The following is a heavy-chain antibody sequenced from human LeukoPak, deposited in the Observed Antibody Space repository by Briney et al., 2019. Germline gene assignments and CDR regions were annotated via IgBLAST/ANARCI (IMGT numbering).Heavy chain of an antibody. Sequence: ASVKVSCKASGNTFTGYYMHWVRQDLRQGLQWMGWINPNSGGTDYAQKFQGRVTMTRDTSIRTVYMELSSLRSDDTAVYYCARADSVPAGDYHYWYMDVWGKGTTVTVSS. J-gene: IGHJ6*03. CDR1: GNTFTGYY. CDR3: ARADSVPAGDYHYWYMDV. V-gene: IGHV1-2*02. CDR2: INPNSGGT. D-gene: IGHD2-2*01.